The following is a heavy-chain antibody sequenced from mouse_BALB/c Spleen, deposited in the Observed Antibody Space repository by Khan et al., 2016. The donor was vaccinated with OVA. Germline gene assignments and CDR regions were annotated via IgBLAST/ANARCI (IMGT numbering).Heavy chain of an antibody. CDR2: ISSGGTT. Sequence: EVKLVESGGGLVQPGGSLKLSCAASGFPFSNYAMSWVRQTPEKRLEWVASISSGGTTYCPDFVKGRFTISRDNARSFLYLQMSSLRSEDTAMYYCARDYWFTYWGQGTLVTVSA. CDR1: GFPFSNYA. V-gene: IGHV5-6-5*01. CDR3: ARDYWFTY. J-gene: IGHJ3*01.